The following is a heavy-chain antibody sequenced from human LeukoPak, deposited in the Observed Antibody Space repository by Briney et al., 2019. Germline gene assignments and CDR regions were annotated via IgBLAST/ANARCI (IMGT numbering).Heavy chain of an antibody. CDR3: ARDRVLWFGEFDFDY. CDR1: GYTFTGYY. Sequence: GAPVKVSCKASGYTFTGYYMHWVRQAPGQGLEWMGLINPNSGGTNDAQKFQGRVTMTRDTSISTAYMELSRLRSDDTAVYYCARDRVLWFGEFDFDYWGQGTLVTVSS. CDR2: INPNSGGT. J-gene: IGHJ4*02. V-gene: IGHV1-2*02. D-gene: IGHD3-10*01.